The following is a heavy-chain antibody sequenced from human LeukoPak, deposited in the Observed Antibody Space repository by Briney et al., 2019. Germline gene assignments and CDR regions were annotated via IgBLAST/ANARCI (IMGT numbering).Heavy chain of an antibody. CDR2: ISGSGGST. CDR3: ARSIVGATYGAFDI. J-gene: IGHJ3*02. CDR1: GFTFSDHC. D-gene: IGHD1-26*01. V-gene: IGHV3-23*01. Sequence: PGGSLRLSCAASGFTFSDHCMDWVRQAPGKGLEWVSTISGSGGSTYYADSVKGRFTTSRDKSKNTLYLQMNSLRAEDTAVYYCARSIVGATYGAFDIWGQGTMVTVSS.